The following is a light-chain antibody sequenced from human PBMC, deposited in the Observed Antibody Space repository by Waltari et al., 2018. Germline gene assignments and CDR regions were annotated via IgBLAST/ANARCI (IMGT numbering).Light chain of an antibody. CDR1: QSADAN. CDR2: AAS. J-gene: IGKJ1*01. CDR3: QQNNSWPRT. Sequence: EIVMTQSPATLSVSPGESATVSCRASQSADANLAWYQHKPGQAPRLLSYAASTRATGIPARFSGSGSGTDFTHTIDSLQSEDFAVYYCQQNNSWPRTFDQGTKVEIK. V-gene: IGKV3-15*01.